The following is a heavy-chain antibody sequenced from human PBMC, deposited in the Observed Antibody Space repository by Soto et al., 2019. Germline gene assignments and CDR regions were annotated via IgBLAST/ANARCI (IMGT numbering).Heavy chain of an antibody. J-gene: IGHJ5*02. CDR3: ARDSAGTDNWFDP. V-gene: IGHV3-21*01. CDR1: GFTFSSFS. Sequence: GGSLRLSCAASGFTFSSFSMNWVRQAPGKGLEWVSSISSSSSYIYYADSVKGRFTISRDNAKNSLYLQMNSLRAEDTAVYYCARDSAGTDNWFDPWGQGTLVTVSS. D-gene: IGHD6-19*01. CDR2: ISSSSSYI.